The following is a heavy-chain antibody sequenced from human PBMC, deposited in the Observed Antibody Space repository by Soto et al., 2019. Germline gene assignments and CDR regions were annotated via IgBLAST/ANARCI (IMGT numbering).Heavy chain of an antibody. CDR2: ISPIFGTP. J-gene: IGHJ4*02. CDR3: ARVVVGSRLSLDY. Sequence: QVQLVQSGAEVKKPGSSVTVSCKASGGTSSSYTISWVRQAPGQGLEWMAGISPIFGTPIYAQKFQDRLTITADDSTMTAYMEMNRLTSEDTAVYYCARVVVGSRLSLDYWGQGTLVTISS. CDR1: GGTSSSYT. V-gene: IGHV1-69*01. D-gene: IGHD1-26*01.